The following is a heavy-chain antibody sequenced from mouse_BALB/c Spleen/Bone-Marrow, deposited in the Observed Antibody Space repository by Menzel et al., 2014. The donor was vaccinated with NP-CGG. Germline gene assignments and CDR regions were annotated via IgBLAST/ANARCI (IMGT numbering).Heavy chain of an antibody. CDR1: GYAFTNYL. D-gene: IGHD2-1*01. CDR2: LNPGSGGT. Sequence: LQESGAELVRPGTSVKVSCKASGYAFTNYLIEWVKQRPGQGLEWIGVLNPGSGGTNYNEKFKGKATLTADKSSSTAYMQLSSLTSDDSAVYFCARRIYYAMGHWGQGTPLPVSS. CDR3: ARRIYYAMGH. J-gene: IGHJ2*01. V-gene: IGHV1-54*01.